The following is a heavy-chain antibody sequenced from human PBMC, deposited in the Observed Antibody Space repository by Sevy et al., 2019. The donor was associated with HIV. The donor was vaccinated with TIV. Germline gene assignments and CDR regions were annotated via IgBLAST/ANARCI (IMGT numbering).Heavy chain of an antibody. V-gene: IGHV3-21*01. CDR2: ITSRSSYI. CDR3: ARSWEQQLHDAFDI. J-gene: IGHJ3*02. CDR1: GFTFSSYS. D-gene: IGHD6-13*01. Sequence: GGSLRLSCAASGFTFSSYSMNWVRQAPGMGLEWVSSITSRSSYIYYADSVKGRFTISRDNAKNSLYLQMNSLRAEDTAVYYCARSWEQQLHDAFDIWGQRTMVTVSS.